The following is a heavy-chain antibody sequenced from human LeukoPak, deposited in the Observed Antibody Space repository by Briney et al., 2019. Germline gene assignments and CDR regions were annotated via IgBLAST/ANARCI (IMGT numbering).Heavy chain of an antibody. D-gene: IGHD7-27*01. CDR2: ISGSGGST. CDR1: GFTFSSYA. V-gene: IGHV3-23*01. CDR3: ARGGNWGSPFDY. Sequence: SGGSLRLSCAASGFTFSSYAMSWVRQAPGKGLEWVSAISGSGGSTYYADSVKGRFTISRDNSKNTLYLQMNSLRAEDTAVYYCARGGNWGSPFDYWGQGTLVTVSS. J-gene: IGHJ4*02.